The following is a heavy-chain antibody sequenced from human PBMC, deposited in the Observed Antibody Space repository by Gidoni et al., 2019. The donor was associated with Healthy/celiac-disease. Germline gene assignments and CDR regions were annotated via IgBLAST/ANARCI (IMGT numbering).Heavy chain of an antibody. D-gene: IGHD4-4*01. CDR3: ARDQKDGYSRDYYYGMDV. V-gene: IGHV3-30-3*01. J-gene: IGHJ6*02. Sequence: QVQLVESGGGVVQPGRSLRLSCAASGFTFSSYAMHWVRQAPGQGLEWVAVISYDVSNKYYADSVKGRFTISRDNSKNTLYLQMNSLRAEDTAVYYCARDQKDGYSRDYYYGMDVWGQGTTVTVSS. CDR2: ISYDVSNK. CDR1: GFTFSSYA.